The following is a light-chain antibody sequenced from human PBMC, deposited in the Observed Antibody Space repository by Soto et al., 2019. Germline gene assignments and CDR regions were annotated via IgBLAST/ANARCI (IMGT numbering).Light chain of an antibody. CDR2: DVS. V-gene: IGLV2-14*01. J-gene: IGLJ2*01. Sequence: QSALTQPASVSGSPGQSITISCTGTSSDVGGYNYVSWYQQHPGKAPKLMIYDVSNRPSGVSNRFSGSKSGNTASLTISGLQAEDEADYYCSSYTSSSTPLDGVFGGGTNLTVL. CDR1: SSDVGGYNY. CDR3: SSYTSSSTPLDGV.